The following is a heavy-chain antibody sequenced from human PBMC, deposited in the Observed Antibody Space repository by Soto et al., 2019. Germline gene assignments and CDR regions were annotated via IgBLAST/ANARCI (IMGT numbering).Heavy chain of an antibody. Sequence: GGSLRLSCAASGFTFSSYSMNWVRQAPGKGLEWVSYISSSSSTIYYADSVKGRFTISRDNAKNSLYLQMNSLRAEDTAVYYFATDCSSSSCYTRGYYYYGMDVWGQGTTVTVSS. D-gene: IGHD2-2*02. V-gene: IGHV3-48*01. CDR2: ISSSSSTI. J-gene: IGHJ6*02. CDR1: GFTFSSYS. CDR3: ATDCSSSSCYTRGYYYYGMDV.